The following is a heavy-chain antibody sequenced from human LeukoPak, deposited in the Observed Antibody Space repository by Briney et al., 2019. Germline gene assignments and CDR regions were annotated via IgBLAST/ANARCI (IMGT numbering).Heavy chain of an antibody. CDR2: ISSSRNYI. J-gene: IGHJ4*02. CDR1: GFTFSSYS. Sequence: GGSLRLSCAASGFTFSSYSMNWVRQAPGKGLEWVSYISSSRNYIFYADSVKGRFTISRDNAKNSLYLQMNSLRAEDTAVYYCARSFYDILIGYYQYFDYWGQGTLVTVSS. CDR3: ARSFYDILIGYYQYFDY. D-gene: IGHD3-9*01. V-gene: IGHV3-21*01.